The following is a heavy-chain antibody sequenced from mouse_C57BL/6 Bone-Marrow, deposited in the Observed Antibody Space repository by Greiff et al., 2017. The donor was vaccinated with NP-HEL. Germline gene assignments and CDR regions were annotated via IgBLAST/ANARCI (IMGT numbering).Heavy chain of an antibody. CDR3: SKRDYYGSRGGFAY. D-gene: IGHD1-1*01. CDR2: IWGGGST. CDR1: GFSLTSYG. V-gene: IGHV2-9*01. Sequence: VQLQESGPGLVAPSQSLSITCTVSGFSLTSYGVDWVRQPPGKGLEWLGVIWGGGSTNYNSAIMSRLSISNDNSKSQVFLKMNRLQTDDTAMYYCSKRDYYGSRGGFAYWGQGTLVTVAA. J-gene: IGHJ3*01.